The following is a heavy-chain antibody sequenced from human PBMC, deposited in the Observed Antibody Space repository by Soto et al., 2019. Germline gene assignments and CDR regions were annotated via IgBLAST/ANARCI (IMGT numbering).Heavy chain of an antibody. D-gene: IGHD4-17*01. V-gene: IGHV1-69*13. CDR3: ARTDYGGNSFDY. CDR2: IIPIFGTA. J-gene: IGHJ4*02. CDR1: GGTFSSYA. Sequence: SVKVSCKASGGTFSSYAISWVRQAPGQGLEWMGGIIPIFGTANYAQKFQGRVTITADESTSTAYMELSSLRSEDTAVYYCARTDYGGNSFDYWGQGTLVTVSS.